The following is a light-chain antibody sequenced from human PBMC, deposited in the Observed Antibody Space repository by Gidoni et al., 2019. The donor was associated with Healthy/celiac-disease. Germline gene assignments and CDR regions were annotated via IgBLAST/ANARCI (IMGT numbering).Light chain of an antibody. CDR1: SSDVGGYNS. CDR2: DVS. V-gene: IGLV2-14*01. J-gene: IGLJ2*01. Sequence: QSALTQPASVSGSPGQSITISCTGTSSDVGGYNSVSWYQQHPGKAPKLMIYDVSNRPPGVSNRFSGSKSGNTASLTISGLQAEDEADYYCSSYTSSSTRVFGGGTKLTVL. CDR3: SSYTSSSTRV.